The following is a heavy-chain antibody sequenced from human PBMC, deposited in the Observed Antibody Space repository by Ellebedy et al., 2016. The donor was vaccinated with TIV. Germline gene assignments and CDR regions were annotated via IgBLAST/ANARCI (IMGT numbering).Heavy chain of an antibody. D-gene: IGHD3-22*01. CDR1: GFTFGNHA. Sequence: GESLKISCAASGFTFGNHAMSWVRQAPGKGLEWVSTISNTGSRTYYADSVEGRFIISRDNSKKTLYLQMNSLRAEDTAVYYCAKGRGGGSDSSAPRYYFDYWGLGTLVTVSS. J-gene: IGHJ4*02. CDR2: ISNTGSRT. V-gene: IGHV3-23*01. CDR3: AKGRGGGSDSSAPRYYFDY.